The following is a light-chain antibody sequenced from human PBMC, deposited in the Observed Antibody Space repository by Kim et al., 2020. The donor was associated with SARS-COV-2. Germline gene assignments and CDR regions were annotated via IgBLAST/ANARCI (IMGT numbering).Light chain of an antibody. CDR1: ASDSGGYNF. Sequence: GQSITISCTGSASDSGGYNFVSWYQQHPGKAPKLMIYNVSNRPSGVSNRFSGSNSANTASLTISGLQAEDEAAYYCSSYASTTTVIFGGGTQLTVL. CDR3: SSYASTTTVI. J-gene: IGLJ2*01. CDR2: NVS. V-gene: IGLV2-14*03.